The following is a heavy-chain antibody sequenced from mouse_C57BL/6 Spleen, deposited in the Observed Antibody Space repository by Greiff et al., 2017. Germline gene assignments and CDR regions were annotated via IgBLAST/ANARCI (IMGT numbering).Heavy chain of an antibody. V-gene: IGHV1-69*01. D-gene: IGHD1-1*01. CDR3: ARGGYYGSPLYAMEY. Sequence: QVQLQQPGAELVMPGASVKLSCKASGYTFTSYWMHWVKQRPGQGLEWIGEIDPSDSYTNYNQKFKGKSTLTVDKSSSTAYMQLSSLTSEDSAVYYCARGGYYGSPLYAMEYWGEGTSVTVSS. CDR2: IDPSDSYT. CDR1: GYTFTSYW. J-gene: IGHJ4*01.